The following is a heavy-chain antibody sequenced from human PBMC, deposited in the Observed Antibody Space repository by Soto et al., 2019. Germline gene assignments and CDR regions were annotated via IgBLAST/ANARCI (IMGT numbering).Heavy chain of an antibody. CDR1: GGSISSSNW. D-gene: IGHD3-10*01. CDR2: IYHSGST. CDR3: AREIPFGELSV. Sequence: SETLSLTCAVSGGSISSSNWWSWVRHPPGKGLELIGEIYHSGSTNYNPSLKSRVTISVDKSKNQFSLKLSSVTAADTAVYYCAREIPFGELSVWGHGTLVTVSS. V-gene: IGHV4-4*02. J-gene: IGHJ4*01.